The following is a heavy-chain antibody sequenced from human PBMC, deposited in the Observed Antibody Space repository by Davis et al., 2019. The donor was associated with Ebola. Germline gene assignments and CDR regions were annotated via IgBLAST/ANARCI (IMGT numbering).Heavy chain of an antibody. CDR1: GDSVSSNSVV. D-gene: IGHD5-18*01. CDR3: ARIQLWTYYFDY. J-gene: IGHJ4*02. CDR2: TYYRSKWYN. Sequence: SETLSLTCAISGDSVSSNSVVWNWIRQSPSTGLEWLGRTYYRSKWYNDYAVSVKSRITINPDTSKNQFSLQLNSVTPEDTAVYYCARIQLWTYYFDYWGQGTLVTVSS. V-gene: IGHV6-1*01.